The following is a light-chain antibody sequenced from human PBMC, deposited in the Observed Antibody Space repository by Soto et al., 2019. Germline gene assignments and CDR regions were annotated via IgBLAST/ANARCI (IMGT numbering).Light chain of an antibody. CDR1: QTVSSSY. CDR2: GAS. Sequence: EIVLTQSPGTLSLSPGERATLSCRASQTVSSSYLAWYRQKPGQAPRLLIYGASSRATGIPDRFSGSGSGTDFTLTISRLETEDFAVYYCQQYGSSPWTFGQGTKVEI. J-gene: IGKJ1*01. CDR3: QQYGSSPWT. V-gene: IGKV3-20*01.